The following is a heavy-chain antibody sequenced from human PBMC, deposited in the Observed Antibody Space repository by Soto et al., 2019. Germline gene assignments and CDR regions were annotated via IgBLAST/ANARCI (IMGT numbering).Heavy chain of an antibody. J-gene: IGHJ4*02. CDR1: GFTFTNYA. CDR2: ISGSGGST. V-gene: IGHV3-23*01. CDR3: AKGPYCTGGTCSHILDY. Sequence: EVQLLESGGGLVRPGGSLRLSCAASGFTFTNYAMSWVRQAPGKGLEWVSIISGSGGSTYYADSAKGRFTISRDNSKNTRYLQMNSLRAEDTAIYYCAKGPYCTGGTCSHILDYWGQGTLVTVSS. D-gene: IGHD2-8*02.